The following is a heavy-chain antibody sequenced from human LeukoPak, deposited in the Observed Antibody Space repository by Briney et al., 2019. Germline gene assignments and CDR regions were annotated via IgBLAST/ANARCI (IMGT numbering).Heavy chain of an antibody. D-gene: IGHD3-9*01. V-gene: IGHV4-30-4*01. CDR3: ARGDILTGYYKPPPGY. CDR2: IYYSVST. Sequence: SETLSLTCTVSGGSISSGDYYWSWIRQPPGKGLEWIGYIYYSVSTYYNPSLKSRVTISVDTSKNQFSLKLSSVTAADTAVYYCARGDILTGYYKPPPGYWGQGTLVTVSS. CDR1: GGSISSGDYY. J-gene: IGHJ4*02.